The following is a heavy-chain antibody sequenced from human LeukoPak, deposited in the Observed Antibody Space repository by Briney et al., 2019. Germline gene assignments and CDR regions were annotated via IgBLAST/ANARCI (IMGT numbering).Heavy chain of an antibody. CDR2: IYYSGST. V-gene: IGHV4-59*01. Sequence: PSETLSLTCAVYGGSFSGYFWSWIRQPPGKGLEWIGYIYYSGSTNYNPSPKSRVTISVDTSKNQFSLKLSFVTAADTAVYWCARGIIRGADTPYYYGMDVWGRGTTVTVSS. CDR1: GGSFSGYF. J-gene: IGHJ6*02. D-gene: IGHD3-10*01. CDR3: ARGIIRGADTPYYYGMDV.